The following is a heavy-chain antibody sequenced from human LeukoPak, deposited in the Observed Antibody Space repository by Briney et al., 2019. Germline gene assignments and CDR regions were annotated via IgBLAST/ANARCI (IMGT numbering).Heavy chain of an antibody. J-gene: IGHJ5*02. CDR1: GFTFSSYW. CDR3: AKKSPAGIAVAGTWFDP. CDR2: IKQDGSEK. V-gene: IGHV3-7*03. D-gene: IGHD6-19*01. Sequence: GGSLRLSCAASGFTFSSYWMSWVRQAPGKGLEWVANIKQDGSEKYYVDSVKGRFTISRDNAKNSLYLQMNSLRAEDTAVYYCAKKSPAGIAVAGTWFDPWGQGTLVTVSS.